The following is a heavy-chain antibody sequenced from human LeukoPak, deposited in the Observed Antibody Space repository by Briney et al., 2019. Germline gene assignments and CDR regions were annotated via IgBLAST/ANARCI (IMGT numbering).Heavy chain of an antibody. CDR2: ISYDGSNK. CDR1: GFTFSSYD. J-gene: IGHJ4*02. D-gene: IGHD3-22*01. Sequence: GGSLRLSCAASGFTFSSYDMHWVRQAPGKGLEWVAVISYDGSNKYYADSVKGRFTISRDNSKNTLYLQMNSLRAEDTAVYYCAKEAKSGYHFDYWGQGTLVTVSS. V-gene: IGHV3-30*18. CDR3: AKEAKSGYHFDY.